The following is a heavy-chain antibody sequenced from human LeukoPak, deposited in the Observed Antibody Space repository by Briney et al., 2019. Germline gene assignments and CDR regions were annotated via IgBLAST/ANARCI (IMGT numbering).Heavy chain of an antibody. Sequence: KTSETLSLTCTVSGYSISSGYYWGWIRQPPGKGLEWIGEIYQSGSTNYNPSLKSRVSVSIDESKNQFSLKLFSVTAADTAVYYCATHSGTYSALDYWGQGTLVTVSS. CDR3: ATHSGTYSALDY. D-gene: IGHD1-26*01. J-gene: IGHJ4*02. V-gene: IGHV4-38-2*02. CDR1: GYSISSGYY. CDR2: IYQSGST.